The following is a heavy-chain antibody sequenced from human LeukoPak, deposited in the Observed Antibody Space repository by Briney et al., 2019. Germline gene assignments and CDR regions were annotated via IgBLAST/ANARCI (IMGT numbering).Heavy chain of an antibody. J-gene: IGHJ6*03. D-gene: IGHD2-15*01. CDR3: ARSVAATLYYYYYYMDV. CDR1: GGTFSSYA. CDR2: IIPIFGTA. Sequence: SVKVSCKASGGTFSSYAISWVRQAPGQGLEWMGGIIPIFGTANYAQKFQGRVTITADKSTSTAYMELSSLRSEDTAVYYCARSVAATLYYYYYYMDVWGKGTTVTVSS. V-gene: IGHV1-69*06.